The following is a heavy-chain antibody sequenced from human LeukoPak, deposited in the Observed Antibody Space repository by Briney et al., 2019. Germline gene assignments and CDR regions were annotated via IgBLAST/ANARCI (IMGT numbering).Heavy chain of an antibody. D-gene: IGHD1-26*01. CDR2: INHSGST. V-gene: IGHV4-34*01. CDR3: ARDLSARYFDI. Sequence: SETLSLTCAVYGGSFSGYYWSWIRQPPGKGLEWIGEINHSGSTNYNPSLKSRVTISVDTSKNQFSLKLSSVTAADTAVYYCARDLSARYFDIWGQGTMVTVSS. J-gene: IGHJ3*02. CDR1: GGSFSGYY.